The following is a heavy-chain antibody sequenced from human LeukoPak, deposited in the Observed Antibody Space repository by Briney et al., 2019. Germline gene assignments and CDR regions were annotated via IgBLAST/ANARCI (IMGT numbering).Heavy chain of an antibody. CDR1: GGSFSGYY. CDR2: INHSGST. D-gene: IGHD6-19*01. J-gene: IGHJ1*01. CDR3: ASSVAGTKH. V-gene: IGHV4-34*01. Sequence: SETLSLTCAVYGGSFSGYYWSWIRQPPGKGLEWIGEINHSGSTNYNPSLKSRVTISVDTSKNQFSLKLGSVTAADTAVYYCASSVAGTKHWGQGTLVTVSS.